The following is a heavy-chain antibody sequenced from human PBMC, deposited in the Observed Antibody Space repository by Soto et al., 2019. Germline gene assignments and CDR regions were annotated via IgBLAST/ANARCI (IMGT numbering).Heavy chain of an antibody. V-gene: IGHV4-4*07. D-gene: IGHD5-18*01. Sequence: LSLTCSVSGTSVSNYYWSWIRQPAGKGLEHIGRIYTSGSTSYNPSLKSRVTMSMDTSQTQIYLNLTSVTAADTAVYYCARGGIQLSYAFDYWGQGIQVTVSS. CDR3: ARGGIQLSYAFDY. CDR1: GTSVSNYY. J-gene: IGHJ4*02. CDR2: IYTSGST.